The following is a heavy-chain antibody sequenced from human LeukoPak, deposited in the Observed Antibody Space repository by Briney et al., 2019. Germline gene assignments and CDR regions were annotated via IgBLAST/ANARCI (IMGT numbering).Heavy chain of an antibody. V-gene: IGHV3-23*01. Sequence: PGGSLRLSCAASGFTFSSYAMSWVRQAPGKGLEWVSAIGGSGGSTYYADSVKGRFTISRDNSKNTLYLQMNSLRAEDTAVYYCANTPSIRITMIVVVPVGIWGQGTMVTVSS. CDR1: GFTFSSYA. J-gene: IGHJ3*02. D-gene: IGHD3-22*01. CDR3: ANTPSIRITMIVVVPVGI. CDR2: IGGSGGST.